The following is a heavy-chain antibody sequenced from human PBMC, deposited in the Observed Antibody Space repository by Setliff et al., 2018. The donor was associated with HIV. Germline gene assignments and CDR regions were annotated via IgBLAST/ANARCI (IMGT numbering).Heavy chain of an antibody. D-gene: IGHD2-2*02. J-gene: IGHJ4*02. CDR3: ARHTVFVRYFDH. CDR2: FYYTGST. CDR1: AATIRSHY. V-gene: IGHV4-59*11. Sequence: SETLSLTCTVSAATIRSHYWSWIRQSPGKGLEWIGNFYYTGSTDYNPSFKSRVTISLDKSNNQISLNLSSATAADTAVYYCARHTVFVRYFDHWGQGMLVTVSS.